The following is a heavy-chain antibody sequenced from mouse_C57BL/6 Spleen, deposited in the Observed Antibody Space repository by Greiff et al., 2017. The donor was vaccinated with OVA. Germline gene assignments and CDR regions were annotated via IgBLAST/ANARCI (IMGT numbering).Heavy chain of an antibody. CDR3: ARHEEGGFITTANYYFDY. CDR2: FYPGSGSI. CDR1: GYTFTEYT. V-gene: IGHV1-62-2*01. D-gene: IGHD1-1*01. J-gene: IGHJ2*01. Sequence: VQVVESGAELVKPGASVKLSCKASGYTFTEYTIHWVKQRSGQGLEWIGWFYPGSGSIKYNEKFKDKATLTADKSSSTVYMELSRLTSEDSAVYFCARHEEGGFITTANYYFDYWGQGTTLTVSS.